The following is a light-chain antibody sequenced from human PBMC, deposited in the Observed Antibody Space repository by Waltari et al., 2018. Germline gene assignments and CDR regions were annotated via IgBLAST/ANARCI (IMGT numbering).Light chain of an antibody. Sequence: SALTQPASVSGSPGQSITISCTGPSSDLGTYNFVSWYQEYPGKAPKLIIYEATKRPSGVSDRFSASKSGNTASLTISGLQADDEADYSCCSYAGGTAYVFGTGTRVTVL. CDR3: CSYAGGTAYV. CDR1: SSDLGTYNF. CDR2: EAT. V-gene: IGLV2-23*01. J-gene: IGLJ1*01.